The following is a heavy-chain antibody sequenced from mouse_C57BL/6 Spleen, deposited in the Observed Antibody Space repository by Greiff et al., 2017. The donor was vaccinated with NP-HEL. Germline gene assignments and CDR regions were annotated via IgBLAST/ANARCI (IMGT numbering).Heavy chain of an antibody. Sequence: QVQLQQPGAELVKPGASVKMSCKASGYTFTSYWITWVKQRPGQGLEWIGDIYPGSGSTNYNEKFKSKATLTVDTSSSTAYMQLSSLTSEDSAVYYCARSEARYGNYVFAYWGQGTLVTVSA. CDR2: IYPGSGST. J-gene: IGHJ3*01. V-gene: IGHV1-55*01. D-gene: IGHD2-1*01. CDR3: ARSEARYGNYVFAY. CDR1: GYTFTSYW.